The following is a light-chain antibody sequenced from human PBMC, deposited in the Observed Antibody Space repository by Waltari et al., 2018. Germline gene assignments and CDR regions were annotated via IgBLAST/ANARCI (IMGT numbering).Light chain of an antibody. CDR1: QSILHSNGNTY. J-gene: IGKJ1*01. CDR2: GGS. CDR3: VQAIAFPWT. Sequence: DIVMTQTLLSLPITPGEPASISCRSSQSILHSNGNTYLHWYLQKPGQSPQLLIYGGSNRASGVPDRFSGSGSGTDFTLKISKVEAEDVGVYYCVQAIAFPWTFGQGTKVEIK. V-gene: IGKV2-40*01.